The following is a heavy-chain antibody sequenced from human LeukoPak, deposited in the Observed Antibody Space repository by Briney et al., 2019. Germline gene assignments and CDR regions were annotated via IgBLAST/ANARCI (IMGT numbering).Heavy chain of an antibody. CDR2: IKYDGSNK. D-gene: IGHD1-26*01. Sequence: GGSLRLSCAASGFTFTNHGMHWVRQAPGKGLEWLAVIKYDGSNKYYADSVKGRFTISRDDSKNTLYLQMNSLRAEDTALYYCARVRSAGASVVRYFDYWGQGTLVTASS. CDR3: ARVRSAGASVVRYFDY. J-gene: IGHJ4*02. CDR1: GFTFTNHG. V-gene: IGHV3-33*01.